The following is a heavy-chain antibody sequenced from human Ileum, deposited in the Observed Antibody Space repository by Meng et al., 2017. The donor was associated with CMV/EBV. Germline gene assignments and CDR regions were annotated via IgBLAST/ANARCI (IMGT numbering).Heavy chain of an antibody. J-gene: IGHJ6*01. D-gene: IGHD2-2*01. CDR1: GYSISSGYY. V-gene: IGHV4-38-2*02. Sequence: SETLSLTFTVPGYSISSGYYWGWIRQPPGKGLEWIGSNHHSGSTYHNPSLKSRVTTSVDTSKNQFPLKLSSVTAADTANYYCARDPRCIGTSCYDPCYYGMDVWGQGTTVT. CDR2: NHHSGST. CDR3: ARDPRCIGTSCYDPCYYGMDV.